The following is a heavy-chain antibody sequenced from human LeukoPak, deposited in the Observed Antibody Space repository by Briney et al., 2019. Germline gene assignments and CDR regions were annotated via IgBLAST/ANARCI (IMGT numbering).Heavy chain of an antibody. CDR1: GGTFSSYA. CDR3: ASPYYYGSGSPRPFDY. V-gene: IGHV1-69*01. J-gene: IGHJ4*02. Sequence: SVKVSCKASGGTFSSYAISWVRQAPGQGLEWMGGIIPIFGTANYAQKFQGRVTITADESTSTAYMELSSLRSEGTAVYYCASPYYYGSGSPRPFDYWGQGTLVTVSS. CDR2: IIPIFGTA. D-gene: IGHD3-10*01.